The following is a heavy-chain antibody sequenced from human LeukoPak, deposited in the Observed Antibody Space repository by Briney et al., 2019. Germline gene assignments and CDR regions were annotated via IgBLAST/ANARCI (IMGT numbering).Heavy chain of an antibody. CDR3: AKRVPYSSSSVYFDY. CDR1: GFTFSSYG. Sequence: GGSLRLSCAVSGFTFSSYGMSWVRQAPGKGLERVSAISDSGSDTYYADSVKGRFTISKDNSKNTLYLRMNSLRADDTAVYYCAKRVPYSSSSVYFDYWGQGTLVTVSS. V-gene: IGHV3-23*01. J-gene: IGHJ4*02. CDR2: ISDSGSDT. D-gene: IGHD6-6*01.